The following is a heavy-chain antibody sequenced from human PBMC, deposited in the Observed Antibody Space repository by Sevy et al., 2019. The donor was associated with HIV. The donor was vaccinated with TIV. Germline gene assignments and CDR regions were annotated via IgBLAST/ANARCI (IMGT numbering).Heavy chain of an antibody. J-gene: IGHJ4*02. Sequence: ASVKVSCKASGYTFTGYYMHWVRQAPGQGLEWMGRINPNSGGTNYAQKFQGRVTMTRDTSISTAYMELSRLRSDDTAVYYCARDRRAVPGIDYWGQGTLVTVSS. CDR2: INPNSGGT. CDR1: GYTFTGYY. CDR3: ARDRRAVPGIDY. D-gene: IGHD6-19*01. V-gene: IGHV1-2*06.